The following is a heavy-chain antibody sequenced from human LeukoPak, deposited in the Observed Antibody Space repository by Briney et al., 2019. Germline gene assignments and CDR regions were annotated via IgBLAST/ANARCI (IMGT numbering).Heavy chain of an antibody. D-gene: IGHD6-13*01. CDR2: IRYDGSNK. CDR3: ARGSSSSWYAPVDY. V-gene: IGHV3-30*02. Sequence: PGGSLRLSCAASGFTFSSYGMHWVRQAPGKGLEWVAFIRYDGSNKYYADSVKGRFTISRDNSKNTLYLQMNSLRAEDTAVYYCARGSSSSWYAPVDYWGQGTLVTVSS. J-gene: IGHJ4*02. CDR1: GFTFSSYG.